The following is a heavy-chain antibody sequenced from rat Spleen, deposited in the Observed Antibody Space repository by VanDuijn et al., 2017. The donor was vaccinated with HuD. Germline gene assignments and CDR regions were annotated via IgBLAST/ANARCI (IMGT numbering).Heavy chain of an antibody. Sequence: EVQLVESGGGLVQPGSPLKLSCAASGFTFSDYYMAWVRQAPTKGLEWVATIGYGGSNTYYRGSVKGRFTISRDNAENTVYLQMNSLRSEDTATYYCAKDQPGSPYWGQGVMVTVSS. CDR2: IGYGGSNT. V-gene: IGHV5-29*01. D-gene: IGHD5-1*01. J-gene: IGHJ2*01. CDR1: GFTFSDYY. CDR3: AKDQPGSPY.